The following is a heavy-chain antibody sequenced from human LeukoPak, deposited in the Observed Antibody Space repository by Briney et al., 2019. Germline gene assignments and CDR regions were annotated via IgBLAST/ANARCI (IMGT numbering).Heavy chain of an antibody. V-gene: IGHV3-48*01. CDR3: AGYYYYYYMDV. J-gene: IGHJ6*03. Sequence: GGSLRLSCAASGFTFSSYSMNWDRQAPGKGLEWVSYISSSSSTIYYADSVKGRFTISRNNSKNTLYLQMNSLRAEDTAVYYCAGYYYYYYMDVWGKGTTVTVSS. CDR2: ISSSSSTI. CDR1: GFTFSSYS.